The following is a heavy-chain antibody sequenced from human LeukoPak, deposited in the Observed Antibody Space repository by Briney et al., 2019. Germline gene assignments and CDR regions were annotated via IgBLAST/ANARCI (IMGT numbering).Heavy chain of an antibody. D-gene: IGHD3-16*02. J-gene: IGHJ4*02. Sequence: PGGSLRLSCAASGFTLSSYAMSWVRQAPGKGLEWVSAISGSGGSTYYADSVKGRFTISRDNSKNTLYLQMNSLRAEDTAVYYCAKDIGYDYVWGSYRYTAGRNYFDYWGQGTLVTVSS. CDR3: AKDIGYDYVWGSYRYTAGRNYFDY. CDR1: GFTLSSYA. V-gene: IGHV3-23*01. CDR2: ISGSGGST.